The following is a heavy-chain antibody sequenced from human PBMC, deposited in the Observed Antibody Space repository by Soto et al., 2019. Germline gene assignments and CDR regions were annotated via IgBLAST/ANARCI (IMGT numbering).Heavy chain of an antibody. D-gene: IGHD5-12*01. J-gene: IGHJ5*02. V-gene: IGHV4-39*01. CDR3: ARGQNIVATTWFDP. CDR1: GGSISSSSYY. CDR2: IYYSGST. Sequence: SETLSLTCTVSGGSISSSSYYWGWIRQPPGKGLEWIGSIYYSGSTYYNPSLKSRVTISVDTSKNQFPLKLSSVTAADTAVYYCARGQNIVATTWFDPWGQGTLVTVSS.